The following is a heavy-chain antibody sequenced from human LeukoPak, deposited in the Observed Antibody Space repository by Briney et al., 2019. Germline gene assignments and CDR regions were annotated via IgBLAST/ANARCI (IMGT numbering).Heavy chain of an antibody. CDR1: GGTFSSYT. J-gene: IGHJ4*02. Sequence: GASVKVSCKASGGTFSSYTFDWVRQAPGQGLXXXXXXNPRLGAVNFAQKFQGRLTITADTSTRTVYMDLSGLRSEDSAVYYCARESRNDGGNSVVLDYWGQGTLVTVSS. CDR2: XNPRLGAV. D-gene: IGHD4-23*01. V-gene: IGHV1-69*06. CDR3: ARESRNDGGNSVVLDY.